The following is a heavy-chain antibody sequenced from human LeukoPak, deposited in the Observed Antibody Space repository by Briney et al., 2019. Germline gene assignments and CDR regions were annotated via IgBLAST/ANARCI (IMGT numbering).Heavy chain of an antibody. CDR3: ARAGKIMITMVRGALASSDGFDI. D-gene: IGHD3-10*01. CDR1: GYTFTGYY. Sequence: ASVKVSCKASGYTFTGYYIHWVRQAPGQGLERMGRINPNSGGTKYAQKFQDRVTMTRDTSISTAYMELSRLRSDDTAVYYCARAGKIMITMVRGALASSDGFDIWGQGKMVTVSS. J-gene: IGHJ3*02. CDR2: INPNSGGT. V-gene: IGHV1-2*02.